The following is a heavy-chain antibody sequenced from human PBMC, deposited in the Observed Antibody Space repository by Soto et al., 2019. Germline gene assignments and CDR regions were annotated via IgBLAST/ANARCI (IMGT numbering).Heavy chain of an antibody. CDR1: GFTFTDYW. CDR2: INGDGSGT. D-gene: IGHD6-6*01. J-gene: IGHJ5*02. CDR3: VRGAIPTSSSAAGYTYFDP. Sequence: EVQLVQSGGGLVQPGGSLRLSCAASGFTFTDYWMHWVRQAPGKGLVCVSRINGDGSGTDYADSVKGRFTISRDNARNTLYLQMNNLRAEVTAVYYCVRGAIPTSSSAAGYTYFDPWGQGTLVSVSS. V-gene: IGHV3-74*01.